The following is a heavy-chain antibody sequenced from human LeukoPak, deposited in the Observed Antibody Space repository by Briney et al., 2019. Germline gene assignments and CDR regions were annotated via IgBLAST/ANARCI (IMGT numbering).Heavy chain of an antibody. CDR3: ARRIAAAAMYNWFDP. J-gene: IGHJ5*02. Sequence: ASVKVSCKASGYTFTSYGISWVRQARGRGLEWMGWISAYNGNTNYAQKLQGRVTMTTDTSTSTAYMELRSLRSDDTAVYYCARRIAAAAMYNWFDPWGQGTLVTVSS. D-gene: IGHD6-13*01. CDR1: GYTFTSYG. V-gene: IGHV1-18*01. CDR2: ISAYNGNT.